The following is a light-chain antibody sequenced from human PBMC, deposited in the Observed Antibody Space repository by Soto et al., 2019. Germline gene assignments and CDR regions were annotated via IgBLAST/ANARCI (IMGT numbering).Light chain of an antibody. CDR3: SSYTSTGTPYV. CDR2: EIS. Sequence: QSVLTQPASVSGSPGQSITISCTGTSNDIGDYNYVSWYQQHPGEAPKLMIYEISKRPSGVSNRFSGSKSGNTASLTISGLQAEDEANYYCSSYTSTGTPYVFGTGTKVTVL. J-gene: IGLJ1*01. CDR1: SNDIGDYNY. V-gene: IGLV2-14*01.